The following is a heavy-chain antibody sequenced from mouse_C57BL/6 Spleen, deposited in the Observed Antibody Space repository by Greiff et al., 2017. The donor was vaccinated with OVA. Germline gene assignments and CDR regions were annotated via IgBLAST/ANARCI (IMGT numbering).Heavy chain of an antibody. CDR2: INPNNGGT. Sequence: EVQLQQSGPELVKPGASVKIPCKASGYTFTDYNMDWVKQSHGKSLEWIGDINPNNGGTIYNQKFKGKATLTVDKSSSTAYMELRSLTSEDTAVYYCATSGSSYAMDYWGQGTSVTVSS. J-gene: IGHJ4*01. CDR1: GYTFTDYN. CDR3: ATSGSSYAMDY. V-gene: IGHV1-18*01. D-gene: IGHD1-1*01.